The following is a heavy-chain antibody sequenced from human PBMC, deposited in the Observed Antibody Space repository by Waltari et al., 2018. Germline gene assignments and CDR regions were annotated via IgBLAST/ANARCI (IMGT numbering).Heavy chain of an antibody. CDR1: GGSISTYY. CDR3: ARLPYNNIYFYYYMDV. D-gene: IGHD3-10*01. Sequence: VQLQESGPGLVKPSETLSLTCTVSGGSISTYYWSWIRQPAWKGLEWIGRIYATGSTNDNPSLKSRVTMSVDTSKNQFSLKLSSVTAADTAVYYCARLPYNNIYFYYYMDVWGKGTTVTVSS. J-gene: IGHJ6*03. CDR2: IYATGST. V-gene: IGHV4-4*07.